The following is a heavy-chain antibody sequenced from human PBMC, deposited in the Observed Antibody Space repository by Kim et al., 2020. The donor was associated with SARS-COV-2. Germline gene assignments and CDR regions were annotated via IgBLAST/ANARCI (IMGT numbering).Heavy chain of an antibody. CDR2: IYYSGST. V-gene: IGHV4-39*01. CDR1: GGSISSSSYY. D-gene: IGHD2-15*01. J-gene: IGHJ4*02. CDR3: ARHDSRVMGCSGGSCYFDY. Sequence: SETLSLTCTVSGGSISSSSYYWGWIRQPPGKGLEWIGSIYYSGSTYYNPSLKSRVTISVDTSKNQFSLKLSSVTAADTAVYYCARHDSRVMGCSGGSCYFDYWGQGTLVTVSS.